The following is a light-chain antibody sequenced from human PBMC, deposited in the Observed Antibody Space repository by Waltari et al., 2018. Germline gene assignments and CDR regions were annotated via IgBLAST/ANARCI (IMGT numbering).Light chain of an antibody. CDR3: QQYNTWPRT. J-gene: IGKJ1*01. CDR1: QSVSSN. Sequence: DIVMTQSPDTLSVSPGERATLSCRASQSVSSNLAWYQQKPEQAPRLLIYGASTRATGIPARFSGSGSGTEFTLTISSLQSEDFAVYYCQQYNTWPRTFGQGAKVEIK. CDR2: GAS. V-gene: IGKV3-15*01.